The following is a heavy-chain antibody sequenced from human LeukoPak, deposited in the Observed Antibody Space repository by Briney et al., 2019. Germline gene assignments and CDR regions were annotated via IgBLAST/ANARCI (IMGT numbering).Heavy chain of an antibody. J-gene: IGHJ4*02. CDR3: ARDSVYSGSSLDY. Sequence: SETLSLTCTVSGGSISSSSYYWGWIRQPPGKGLEWIGSIYYSGSTYYNPSLKSRVTISVDTSKNQFSLKLSSVTAADTAVYYCARDSVYSGSSLDYWGQGTLVTVSS. CDR2: IYYSGST. D-gene: IGHD1-26*01. CDR1: GGSISSSSYY. V-gene: IGHV4-39*07.